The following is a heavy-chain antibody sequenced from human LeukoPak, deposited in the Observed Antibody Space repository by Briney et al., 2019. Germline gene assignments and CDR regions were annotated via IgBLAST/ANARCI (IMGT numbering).Heavy chain of an antibody. D-gene: IGHD2-8*01. Sequence: GASVKVSCKASGYTFTDYYMHWVRPAPGQGLAWMGWINPNRGGTNYAQKFQGRVTMTRETSISTAYMELSRLRSDDTAGYYCAREIRRYCTNGVCYRGYFDYWGQGTLVTVSS. CDR3: AREIRRYCTNGVCYRGYFDY. J-gene: IGHJ4*02. CDR1: GYTFTDYY. CDR2: INPNRGGT. V-gene: IGHV1-2*02.